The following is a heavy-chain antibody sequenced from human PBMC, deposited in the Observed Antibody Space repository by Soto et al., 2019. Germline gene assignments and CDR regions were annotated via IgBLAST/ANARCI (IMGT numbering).Heavy chain of an antibody. D-gene: IGHD3-22*01. J-gene: IGHJ5*02. V-gene: IGHV1-46*01. CDR3: AMDSSGYEISNWFDP. CDR1: GYTFTSYY. CDR2: INPSGGST. Sequence: ASVKVSCKASGYTFTSYYMHWVRQAPGQGLEWMGIINPSGGSTSYAQKFQGRVTMTRDTSTSTVYMELSSLRSEDTAVYYCAMDSSGYEISNWFDPWGQGTLVTVSS.